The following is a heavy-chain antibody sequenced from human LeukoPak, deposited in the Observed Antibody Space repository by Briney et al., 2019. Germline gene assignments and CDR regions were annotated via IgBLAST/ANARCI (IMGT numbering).Heavy chain of an antibody. CDR1: GFTFSSYG. Sequence: PGGSLRLSCAASGFTFSSYGMSWVRQAPGKGLEWVSAISGSGGSTYYADSVEGRFTISRDNSKNTLYLQMNSLRAEDTAVYYCAKFRGYSYGPIGYWGQGTLVTVSS. CDR2: ISGSGGST. D-gene: IGHD5-18*01. V-gene: IGHV3-23*01. CDR3: AKFRGYSYGPIGY. J-gene: IGHJ4*02.